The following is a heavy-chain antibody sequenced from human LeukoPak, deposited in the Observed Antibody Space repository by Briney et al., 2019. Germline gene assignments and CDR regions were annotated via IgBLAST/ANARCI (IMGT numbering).Heavy chain of an antibody. V-gene: IGHV3-64D*06. D-gene: IGHD5-24*01. CDR3: VGDGRDGYNKYFHH. CDR2: ISGNGVST. CDR1: GFTFSISA. J-gene: IGHJ1*01. Sequence: GGSLRLSCSASGFTFSISAMHWVRQAPGKGLQYVSVISGNGVSTSYADSVKGRFTISRDNSKNTVYLQMSSLRDEDTAVYYCVGDGRDGYNKYFHHWGQGTLVTVSS.